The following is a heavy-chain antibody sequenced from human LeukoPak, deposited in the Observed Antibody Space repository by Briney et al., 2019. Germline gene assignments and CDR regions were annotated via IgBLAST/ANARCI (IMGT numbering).Heavy chain of an antibody. Sequence: GGSLRLSCAASGFSFSDFGMHWIRQAPGKGLEWVAVISYDGSNKYYADSVKGRFTISRDNSKNTLYLQMNSLRAEDTAVYYCARSMDGSGIKPVDYWGQGTLVTVSS. CDR1: GFSFSDFG. V-gene: IGHV3-30*19. J-gene: IGHJ4*02. CDR3: ARSMDGSGIKPVDY. CDR2: ISYDGSNK. D-gene: IGHD3-10*01.